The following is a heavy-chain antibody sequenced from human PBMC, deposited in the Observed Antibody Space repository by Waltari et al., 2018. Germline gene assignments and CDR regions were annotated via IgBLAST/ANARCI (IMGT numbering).Heavy chain of an antibody. CDR3: ARGLRFLEWFFDY. CDR1: GGPISNYY. V-gene: IGHV4-4*07. Sequence: VQLQESGPGLVKPSETLSLTCTVSGGPISNYYWSWIRQPAGKGLEWIGRIYTSGSTNYNPSLKSRVTMSVDTSKNQFSLKLSSVTAADTAVYYCARGLRFLEWFFDYWGQGTLVTVSS. D-gene: IGHD3-3*01. J-gene: IGHJ4*02. CDR2: IYTSGST.